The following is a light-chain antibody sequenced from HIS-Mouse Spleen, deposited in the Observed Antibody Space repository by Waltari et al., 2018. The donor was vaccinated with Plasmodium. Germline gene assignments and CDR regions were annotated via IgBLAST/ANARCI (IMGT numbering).Light chain of an antibody. Sequence: SYDLTPPPSVSVSPGQTARITCSGDAFPTKCAYWYQQKSGQPPVLVLYEDSKRPSGIPERFSGSSSGTMATLTISGAQVEDEADYYCYSTDSSGNHRVFGGGTKLTVL. J-gene: IGLJ3*02. CDR3: YSTDSSGNHRV. CDR2: EDS. V-gene: IGLV3-10*01. CDR1: AFPTKC.